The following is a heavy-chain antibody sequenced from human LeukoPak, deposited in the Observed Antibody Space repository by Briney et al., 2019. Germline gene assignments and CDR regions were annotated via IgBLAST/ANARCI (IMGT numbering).Heavy chain of an antibody. Sequence: PSETLSLTCTVSGGSIRSDYWSWIRQSPEKGLEWIGDIYNTGSSNHNTSLESRVTMSVDTSKNQISLKLSSVSAADSAVYYCARGEGWVGFPIWGRGTMVTVSS. CDR1: GGSIRSDY. V-gene: IGHV4-59*01. CDR2: IYNTGSS. CDR3: ARGEGWVGFPI. J-gene: IGHJ3*02. D-gene: IGHD6-19*01.